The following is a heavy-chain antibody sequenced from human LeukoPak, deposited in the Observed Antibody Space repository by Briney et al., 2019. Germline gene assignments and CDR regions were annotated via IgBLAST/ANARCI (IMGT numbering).Heavy chain of an antibody. CDR3: ARGQRWLQLPRYYYMDV. D-gene: IGHD5-24*01. V-gene: IGHV1-69*05. CDR1: GGTFSSYA. CDR2: IIPIFGTA. Sequence: SVKVSCKASGGTFSSYAISWVRQAPGQGLEWMGRIIPIFGTANYAQKFQGRVTITTDESTSTAYMELSSPRSEDTAVYYCARGQRWLQLPRYYYMDVWGKGTTVTVSS. J-gene: IGHJ6*03.